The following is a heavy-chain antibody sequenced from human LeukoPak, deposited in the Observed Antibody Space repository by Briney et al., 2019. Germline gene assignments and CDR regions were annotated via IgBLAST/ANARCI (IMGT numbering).Heavy chain of an antibody. CDR3: TTYSASGSYRY. Sequence: GGSLRLSCAASGLAFTNAWMSWVRQAPGKGLEWVGCIKSKTDGGTSEYAAPVKGRFTISSDDSRDTLYLQMNSLETEDTAVYYCTTYSASGSYRYWGQGTLVTVSS. CDR1: GLAFTNAW. D-gene: IGHD3-10*01. J-gene: IGHJ4*02. CDR2: IKSKTDGGTS. V-gene: IGHV3-15*01.